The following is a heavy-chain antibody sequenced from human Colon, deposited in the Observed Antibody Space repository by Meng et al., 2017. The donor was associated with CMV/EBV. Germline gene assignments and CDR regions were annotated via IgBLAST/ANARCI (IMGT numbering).Heavy chain of an antibody. Sequence: GDEWKKPGAPVNHSCTASGYTFPANFMHWVRQAPGQGLEWMGWINPPNGDTKYAQKFEGRVTITRDTSISTVYMELNSLTSDDTAVYYCAKRVQPDSGYSNWGQGTLVTVSS. CDR2: INPPNGDT. V-gene: IGHV1-2*02. CDR3: AKRVQPDSGYSN. D-gene: IGHD3-22*01. J-gene: IGHJ4*02. CDR1: GYTFPANF.